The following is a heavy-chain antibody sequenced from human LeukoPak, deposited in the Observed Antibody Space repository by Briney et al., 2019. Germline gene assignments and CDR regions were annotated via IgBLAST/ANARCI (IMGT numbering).Heavy chain of an antibody. V-gene: IGHV3-30-3*01. D-gene: IGHD4-17*01. J-gene: IGHJ6*02. CDR2: ISYDGSKR. Sequence: AGRSLRLSCAASGFTFTSYAMHWVRQAPGKGLEWVAVISYDGSKRYYADADSVKGRFTISRDNSKNTLYLQMNSLRAEDTAVYYCARESGVPYGDYPPYYYYGMDVWGQGTTVTVSS. CDR1: GFTFTSYA. CDR3: ARESGVPYGDYPPYYYYGMDV.